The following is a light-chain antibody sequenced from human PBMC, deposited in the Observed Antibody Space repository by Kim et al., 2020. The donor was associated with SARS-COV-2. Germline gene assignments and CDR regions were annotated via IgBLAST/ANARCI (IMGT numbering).Light chain of an antibody. CDR3: QQSFSNPLT. CDR1: QNINNY. V-gene: IGKV1-39*01. J-gene: IGKJ4*01. CDR2: AAS. Sequence: SAAVGDRVTITCRASQNINNYLNWYQQKPGQAPKVRIHAASSLQTGVPSRFIGSGFGTSFTLTITGLQAVDAATYFCQQSFSNPLTFGGGTKLEIK.